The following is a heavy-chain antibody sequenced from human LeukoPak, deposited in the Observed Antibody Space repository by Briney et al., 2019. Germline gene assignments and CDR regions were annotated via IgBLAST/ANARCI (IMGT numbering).Heavy chain of an antibody. CDR2: IYPGDSDT. Sequence: GESLKISCKGSGSSFTSYWIGWVRQLPGKGLEWMGIIYPGDSDTRYSPSFQGQVTISADKSISTAYLQWSSLKASDTAMYYCARQAYYYDSSGYEPLDYWGQGTLVTVSS. J-gene: IGHJ4*02. V-gene: IGHV5-51*01. CDR1: GSSFTSYW. CDR3: ARQAYYYDSSGYEPLDY. D-gene: IGHD3-22*01.